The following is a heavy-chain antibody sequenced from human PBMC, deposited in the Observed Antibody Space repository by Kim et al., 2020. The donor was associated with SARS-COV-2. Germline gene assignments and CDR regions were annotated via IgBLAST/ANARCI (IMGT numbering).Heavy chain of an antibody. CDR1: GYTFTTYA. V-gene: IGHV7-4-1*02. D-gene: IGHD3-16*01. CDR3: AYVRCPLCASDI. J-gene: IGHJ3*02. CDR2: FNPNTGNP. Sequence: ASVKVSCKTSGYTFTTYAMNWVRQAPGQGLEWMGWFNPNTGNPTYAQGFTGRFVFSLDTSVNTAYLQINSLKADDTAVYFCAYVRCPLCASDIWGQGTTVTVSS.